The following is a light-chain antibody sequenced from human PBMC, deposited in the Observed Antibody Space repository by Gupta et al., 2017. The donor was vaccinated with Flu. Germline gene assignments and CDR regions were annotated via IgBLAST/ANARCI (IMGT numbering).Light chain of an antibody. V-gene: IGKV4-1*01. CDR2: WAS. J-gene: IGKJ4*01. CDR3: QQYYNIPHT. CDR1: QSVLYTSNNVNY. Sequence: SLGEGATINCKSSQSVLYTSNNVNYLAWYQQKPGQPPKLLIYWASTRESGVPDRFSGSGSGTDFTLTISSLQAEDVAVYFCQQYYNIPHTFGGGTKVEIK.